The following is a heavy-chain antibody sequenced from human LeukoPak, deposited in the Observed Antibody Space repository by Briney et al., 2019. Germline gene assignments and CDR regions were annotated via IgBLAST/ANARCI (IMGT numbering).Heavy chain of an antibody. D-gene: IGHD6-19*01. CDR2: IIPIFGTA. CDR3: ARDLPAVAGKTTYFDY. CDR1: GGTFISYA. Sequence: EASVKVSCKASGGTFISYAIRWVRQAPGQGLEWMGGIIPIFGTANYAQKFQGRVTITADESTSTAYMELSSLRSEDTAVYYCARDLPAVAGKTTYFDYWGQGTLVTVSS. V-gene: IGHV1-69*13. J-gene: IGHJ4*02.